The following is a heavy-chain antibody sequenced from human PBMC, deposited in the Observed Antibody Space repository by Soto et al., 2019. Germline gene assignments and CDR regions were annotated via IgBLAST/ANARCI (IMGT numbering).Heavy chain of an antibody. CDR3: ARLIAAGGWFDP. CDR1: GGSISSGGYS. D-gene: IGHD6-13*01. CDR2: IYYSGST. V-gene: IGHV4-31*02. Sequence: SETLSLTFTVSGGSISSGGYSWSWIRQHPGKGLEWIGYIYYSGSTYYNPSLKSRVTISVDTSKNQFSLKLSSVTAADTAVYYCARLIAAGGWFDPGGQGTLVTVSS. J-gene: IGHJ5*02.